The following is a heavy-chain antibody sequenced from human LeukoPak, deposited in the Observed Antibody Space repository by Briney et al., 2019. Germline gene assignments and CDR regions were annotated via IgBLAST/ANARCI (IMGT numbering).Heavy chain of an antibody. CDR1: GGTFSSYA. CDR2: LIPIFGIA. D-gene: IGHD6-13*01. CDR3: ARGGQQLVPGFDP. J-gene: IGHJ5*02. V-gene: IGHV1-69*04. Sequence: SVKVSCKASGGTFSSYAIGWVRQAPGQGLEWMGRLIPIFGIANYAQKFQGRVTITADKSTGTAYMELSSLRSEDTAVYYCARGGQQLVPGFDPWGQGTLVTVSS.